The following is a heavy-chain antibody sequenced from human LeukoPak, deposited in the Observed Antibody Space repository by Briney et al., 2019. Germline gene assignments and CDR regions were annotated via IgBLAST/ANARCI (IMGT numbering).Heavy chain of an antibody. CDR1: GFTFSSYS. J-gene: IGHJ6*03. CDR3: ARDDSYYYGSGGYYMDV. D-gene: IGHD3-10*01. V-gene: IGHV3-48*04. CDR2: ISSSSSAI. Sequence: GGSLRLSCAASGFTFSSYSMNWVRQAPGKGLEWVSYISSSSSAIFYADSVKGRFTISRDNAKNSLYLQMNRLRAEDTAVYYCARDDSYYYGSGGYYMDVWGKGTTVTVSS.